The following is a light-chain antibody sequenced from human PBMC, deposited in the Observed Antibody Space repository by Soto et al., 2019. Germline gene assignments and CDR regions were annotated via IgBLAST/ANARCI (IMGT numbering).Light chain of an antibody. CDR2: KAS. Sequence: DIQMTQSPSTLSASVGDRVTITCRASQGINSWLAWYQQKPGKAPKLLIYKASKLEGGVTSRFSGTGSGTEFTLTISCLHPDAMENYNCQNNNSYLTFGQGTKVEIK. CDR1: QGINSW. V-gene: IGKV1-5*03. CDR3: QNNNSYLT. J-gene: IGKJ1*01.